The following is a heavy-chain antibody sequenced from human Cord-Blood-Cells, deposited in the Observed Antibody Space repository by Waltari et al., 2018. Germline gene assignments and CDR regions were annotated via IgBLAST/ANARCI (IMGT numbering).Heavy chain of an antibody. CDR1: GFTFSSYG. D-gene: IGHD5-12*01. Sequence: QVQLVESGGGVVQPGWSLRLSCAASGFTFSSYGMHWVRQAPGKGLEWVAFIRYDGSNKYYADSVKGRFTISRDNSKNTLYLQMNSLRAEDTAVYYCAGNSGYDTAFDYWGQGTLVTVSS. V-gene: IGHV3-30*02. J-gene: IGHJ4*02. CDR2: IRYDGSNK. CDR3: AGNSGYDTAFDY.